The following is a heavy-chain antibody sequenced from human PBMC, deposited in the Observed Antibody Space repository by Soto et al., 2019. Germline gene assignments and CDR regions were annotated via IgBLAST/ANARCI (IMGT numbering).Heavy chain of an antibody. Sequence: GGSLRLSCAASGFTFSGYAMSWVRQSPGKGLEWVSAISGSDTTTYYADSVNGRFTISRDNSKNTLYLQMNRLSGEDRVVYFCAKASLVEMATISWCVPWGQGTLVTVSS. V-gene: IGHV3-23*01. CDR3: AKASLVEMATISWCVP. J-gene: IGHJ5*02. CDR2: ISGSDTTT. D-gene: IGHD5-12*01. CDR1: GFTFSGYA.